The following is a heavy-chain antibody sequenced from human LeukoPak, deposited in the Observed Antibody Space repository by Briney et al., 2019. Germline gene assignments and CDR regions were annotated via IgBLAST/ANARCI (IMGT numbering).Heavy chain of an antibody. CDR2: IYYSGST. V-gene: IGHV4-39*01. J-gene: IGHJ4*02. CDR3: ARRIMITFGGVIVRDG. Sequence: SETLSLTCTVSGGSISSSSYYWGWIRQPPGKGLEWIGSIYYSGSTYYNPSLKSRVTISVDTSKNQFSLKLSSVTAADTAVYYCARRIMITFGGVIVRDGWGQGTLVTVS. D-gene: IGHD3-16*02. CDR1: GGSISSSSYY.